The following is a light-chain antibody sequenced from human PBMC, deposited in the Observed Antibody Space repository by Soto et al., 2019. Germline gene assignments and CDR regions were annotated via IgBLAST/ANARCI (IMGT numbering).Light chain of an antibody. CDR1: QTIRGL. CDR3: QQRHNWPIT. Sequence: EIVLTQSPATLSLSPGERATLSCRTSQTIRGLLNWYQQRPGQAPRLLIYDTSNRATDLPARFSGSGSGTDFILTISSLDPEDCGVYFCQQRHNWPITFGQGTRLDI. CDR2: DTS. J-gene: IGKJ5*01. V-gene: IGKV3-11*01.